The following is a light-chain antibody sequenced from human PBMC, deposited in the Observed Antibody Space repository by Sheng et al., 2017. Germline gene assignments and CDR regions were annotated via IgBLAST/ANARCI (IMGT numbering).Light chain of an antibody. Sequence: SYELTQPPSVSVSPGQTARITCSGDALPKKYPYWYQQKSGQAPVLVIYEDSKRPSGIPERFSGSSSGTMATLTISGAQVEDEADYYCYSTDSSGNPLLVFGGGTKLTVL. CDR3: YSTDSSGNPLLV. CDR2: EDS. CDR1: ALPKKY. J-gene: IGLJ3*02. V-gene: IGLV3-10*01.